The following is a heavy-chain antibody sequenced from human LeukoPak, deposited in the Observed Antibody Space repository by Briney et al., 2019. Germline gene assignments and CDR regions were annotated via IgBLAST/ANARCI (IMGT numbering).Heavy chain of an antibody. CDR1: GGSISSGSYY. D-gene: IGHD3-10*01. J-gene: IGHJ5*02. CDR2: IYTSGST. V-gene: IGHV4-61*02. Sequence: SQTLSLTCTVSGGSISSGSYYWNWIRQPAGKGLEYIGRIYTSGSTSYNPSLKSRVTISVDTSKNQFSLKLSSVTAADTAVYYCARGGGLMAREFDPWGQGTLVTVSS. CDR3: ARGGGLMAREFDP.